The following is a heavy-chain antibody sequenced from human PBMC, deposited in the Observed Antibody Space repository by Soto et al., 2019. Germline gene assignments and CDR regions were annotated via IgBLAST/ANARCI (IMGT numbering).Heavy chain of an antibody. V-gene: IGHV4-30-4*01. Sequence: SETLSLTCTVSGSSISSGDDYWSWIRQPPGKGLEWLGFIFYTRSTYYNPSFKSRLTMSTDTSRNHFSLSLSSVTAADTAVYYCASVRAPYFDNWSQGTLVTVSS. CDR1: GSSISSGDDY. J-gene: IGHJ4*02. CDR2: IFYTRST. CDR3: ASVRAPYFDN.